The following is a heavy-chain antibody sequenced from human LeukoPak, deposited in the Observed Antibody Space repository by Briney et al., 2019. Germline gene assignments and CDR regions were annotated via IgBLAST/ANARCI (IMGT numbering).Heavy chain of an antibody. CDR1: GFTVSDNY. V-gene: IGHV3-53*01. Sequence: GGSLRLSCAASGFTVSDNYMSWVRQAPGKGLEWVSVMYSRGDTYYANSVKGRFTFTRDISKNTLYLQMNGLRIEDTAMYYCARDAPQVPAAGVLASWGQGTLVIVSS. D-gene: IGHD6-13*01. CDR2: MYSRGDT. J-gene: IGHJ5*02. CDR3: ARDAPQVPAAGVLAS.